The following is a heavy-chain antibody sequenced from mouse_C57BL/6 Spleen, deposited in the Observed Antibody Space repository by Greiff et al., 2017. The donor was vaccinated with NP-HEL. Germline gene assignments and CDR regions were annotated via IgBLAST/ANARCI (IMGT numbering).Heavy chain of an antibody. V-gene: IGHV1-15*01. Sequence: QVQLQQSGAELVRPGASVTLSCKASGYTFTDYEMHWVKQTPVHGLEWIGAIDPETGGTAYNQKFKGKAILTADKSSSTAYMELRSLTSEDSAVYYCTRGNYGNPGDYWGQGTSVTVSS. CDR1: GYTFTDYE. CDR2: IDPETGGT. J-gene: IGHJ4*01. D-gene: IGHD2-1*01. CDR3: TRGNYGNPGDY.